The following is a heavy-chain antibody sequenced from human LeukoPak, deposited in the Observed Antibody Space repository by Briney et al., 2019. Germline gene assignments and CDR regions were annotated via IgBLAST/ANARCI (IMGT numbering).Heavy chain of an antibody. V-gene: IGHV1-18*01. CDR3: ARETPPGDCSSTSCYKRYYYYYYMDV. J-gene: IGHJ6*03. CDR2: ITAYNGNI. Sequence: GASVKVSCKASGYTFTSYGIIWVRQAPGQGLEWMGWITAYNGNINYAQRLQGRVTMTTDTSTSTAYMELRSLRSEDTAVYYCARETPPGDCSSTSCYKRYYYYYYMDVWGKGTTVTVSS. D-gene: IGHD2-2*02. CDR1: GYTFTSYG.